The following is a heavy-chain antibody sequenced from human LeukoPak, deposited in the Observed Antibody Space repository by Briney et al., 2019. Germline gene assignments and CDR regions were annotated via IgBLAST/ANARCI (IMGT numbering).Heavy chain of an antibody. J-gene: IGHJ4*02. Sequence: ASVKVSCKASGYTFTSYAMHWVRQAPGQRLEWMGWINAGNGNTKYSQKLQGRVTMTTDTSTSTAYMELRSLRSDDTAVYYCARGSFWSGLDYWGQGTLVTVSS. D-gene: IGHD3-3*01. CDR3: ARGSFWSGLDY. V-gene: IGHV1-3*01. CDR1: GYTFTSYA. CDR2: INAGNGNT.